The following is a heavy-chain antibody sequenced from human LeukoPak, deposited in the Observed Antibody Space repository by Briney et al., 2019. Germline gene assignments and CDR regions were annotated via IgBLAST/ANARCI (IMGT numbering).Heavy chain of an antibody. D-gene: IGHD6-19*01. Sequence: TGGSLRLPCAASGFTFSTYWMSWVRQAPGKGLEWVADIKQVGSDKYYEDSVKGRFTISRDNAKNSLYLQMNSLRAVDTAVYYCARCRGGWSRDSWGQGTLVTVLS. V-gene: IGHV3-7*01. CDR3: ARCRGGWSRDS. CDR2: IKQVGSDK. J-gene: IGHJ4*02. CDR1: GFTFSTYW.